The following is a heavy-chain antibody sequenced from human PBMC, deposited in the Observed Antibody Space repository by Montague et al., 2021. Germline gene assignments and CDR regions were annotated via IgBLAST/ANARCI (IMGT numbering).Heavy chain of an antibody. J-gene: IGHJ4*02. Sequence: SLRLSCAASGFPFRTYAMSWVRQAPGKGLQWVSLIFGDGGGTFYEDSVKGRFTISRDNSKNILSLQMNSLRAEDTAVYYCARIRKGADYWGQGTLVTVSS. D-gene: IGHD2/OR15-2a*01. CDR3: ARIRKGADY. CDR2: IFGDGGGT. CDR1: GFPFRTYA. V-gene: IGHV3-23*01.